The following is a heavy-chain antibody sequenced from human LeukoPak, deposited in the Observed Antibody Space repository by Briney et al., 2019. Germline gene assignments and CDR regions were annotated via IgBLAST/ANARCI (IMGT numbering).Heavy chain of an antibody. CDR2: IIPSFGTA. J-gene: IGHJ6*03. CDR1: GGTFSSYA. V-gene: IGHV1-69*05. D-gene: IGHD3-3*01. Sequence: SVKVSCKASGGTFSSYAITWVRQAPGQGLEWMGGIIPSFGTANYAQRFQGRVMITTDESTSTVYMELSSLRSEDTAVYYCARGYYDFWSGYTNSRDYFYHYMDVWGKGTTVTVSS. CDR3: ARGYYDFWSGYTNSRDYFYHYMDV.